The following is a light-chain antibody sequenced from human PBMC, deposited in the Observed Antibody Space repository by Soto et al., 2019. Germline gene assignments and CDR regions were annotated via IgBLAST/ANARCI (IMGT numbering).Light chain of an antibody. CDR3: SSYTSSSSLGV. J-gene: IGLJ3*02. CDR2: EVT. Sequence: QSALTQPASVSGSPGQSITISCTGTSSDVGTFDYVSWYQQYPGKGPKLIIYEVTNRPSGVSNRFSGSKSGNTASLTISGLQAEDEATYHCSSYTSSSSLGVFGGGTQLTVL. V-gene: IGLV2-14*01. CDR1: SSDVGTFDY.